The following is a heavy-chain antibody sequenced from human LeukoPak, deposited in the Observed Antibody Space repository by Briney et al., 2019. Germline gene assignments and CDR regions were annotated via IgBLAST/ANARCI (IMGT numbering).Heavy chain of an antibody. D-gene: IGHD3-3*01. CDR2: MNPNSGNT. CDR3: ARGNENLFYDFHYYYYYMDV. V-gene: IGHV1-8*03. CDR1: GYTFTSYD. J-gene: IGHJ6*03. Sequence: GASVKVSCKASGYTFTSYDINWVRQATGQGLEWMGWMNPNSGNTGYAQKFQGRVTITRNTSISTAYMELSSLRSEDTAVYYCARGNENLFYDFHYYYYYMDVWGKGTTVTVSS.